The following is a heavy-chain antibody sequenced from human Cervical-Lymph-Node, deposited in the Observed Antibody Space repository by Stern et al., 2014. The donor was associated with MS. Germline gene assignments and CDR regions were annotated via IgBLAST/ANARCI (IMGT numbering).Heavy chain of an antibody. Sequence: VQLVESGPEVKKPGASVQVSCKSSGYTFTDYYIHWVRQAPGQGLEREGRINPNSGVTDYAQQFQGRVTLTGDTSTTTSYMDLRSLRYDDTAVYYCGRRNCPNGICYIDYWGQGSLVTVSS. V-gene: IGHV1-2*06. CDR3: GRRNCPNGICYIDY. D-gene: IGHD2-8*01. CDR2: INPNSGVT. J-gene: IGHJ4*02. CDR1: GYTFTDYY.